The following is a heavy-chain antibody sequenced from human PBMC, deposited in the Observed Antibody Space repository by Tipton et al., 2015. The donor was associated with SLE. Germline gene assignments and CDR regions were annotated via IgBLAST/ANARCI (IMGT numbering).Heavy chain of an antibody. Sequence: TLSLTCTVSGGSISSYYCSWIRQPAGKGLEWIGRISTSGYINYNPSLKSRITMSVDTSKNQYSLRLTSVTAADTAVYYCARGNDFWTGDNYWYFDLWGRGTLVTVSS. CDR3: ARGNDFWTGDNYWYFDL. V-gene: IGHV4-4*07. D-gene: IGHD3/OR15-3a*01. CDR2: ISTSGYI. CDR1: GGSISSYY. J-gene: IGHJ2*01.